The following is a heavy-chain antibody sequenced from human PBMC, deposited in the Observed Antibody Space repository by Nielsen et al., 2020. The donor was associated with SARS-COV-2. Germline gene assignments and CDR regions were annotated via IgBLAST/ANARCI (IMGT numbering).Heavy chain of an antibody. Sequence: SETLSLTCTVSGGSISSYYWSWIRQPPGKGLEWIGYISNTGSTNYNPSLQSRVTISVGTSKNQFSLKLSSVTAADTAVYYCARDHGYNYAYGHYYYGMDVWGQGTTVTVS. D-gene: IGHD5-24*01. CDR3: ARDHGYNYAYGHYYYGMDV. V-gene: IGHV4-59*01. CDR1: GGSISSYY. J-gene: IGHJ6*02. CDR2: ISNTGST.